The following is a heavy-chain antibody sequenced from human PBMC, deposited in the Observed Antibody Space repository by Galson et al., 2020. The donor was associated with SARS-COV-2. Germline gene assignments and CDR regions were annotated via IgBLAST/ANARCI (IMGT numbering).Heavy chain of an antibody. CDR1: GGSISSGGYY. V-gene: IGHV4-31*03. J-gene: IGHJ4*02. D-gene: IGHD4-4*01. CDR2: IYYSGST. Sequence: SETLSLTCTVSGGSISSGGYYWSWIRQHPGKGLEWIGYIYYSGSTYYNPSLKSRVTISVGTSKNQFSLKLSSVTAADTAVYYCARVAYSNYGSDYWGQGTLVTVSS. CDR3: ARVAYSNYGSDY.